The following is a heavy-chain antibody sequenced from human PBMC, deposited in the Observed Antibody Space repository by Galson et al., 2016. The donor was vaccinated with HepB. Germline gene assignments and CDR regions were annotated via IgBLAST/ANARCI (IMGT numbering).Heavy chain of an antibody. CDR3: ARDAQLQSLDLVNWFDP. CDR1: GYSFRNYS. Sequence: SVKVSCKASGYSFRNYSISWVRQAPGQGLEWMGWISGYNGDTKYAQKFQARLTMTTDTSTSTAFMELRSLRSDDTAVYYCARDAQLQSLDLVNWFDPWGQGTLVIVSP. J-gene: IGHJ5*02. V-gene: IGHV1-18*04. CDR2: ISGYNGDT. D-gene: IGHD5-12*01.